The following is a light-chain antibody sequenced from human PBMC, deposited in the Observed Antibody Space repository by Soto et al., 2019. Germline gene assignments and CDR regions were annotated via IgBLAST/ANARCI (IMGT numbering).Light chain of an antibody. Sequence: QSALTQPASVSGSPGQSITISCTGTSSDVGSYNIVSWYQQHPGKAPKLMIQEVTKRTSGVSNRFSVSKSGNTASLTISGLQAEDEADYYCSSYAGTSTFVVFGGGTKLTVL. CDR2: EVT. V-gene: IGLV2-23*02. CDR1: SSDVGSYNI. J-gene: IGLJ2*01. CDR3: SSYAGTSTFVV.